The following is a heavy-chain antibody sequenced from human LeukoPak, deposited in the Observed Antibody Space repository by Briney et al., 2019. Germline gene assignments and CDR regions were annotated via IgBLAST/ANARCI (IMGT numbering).Heavy chain of an antibody. J-gene: IGHJ3*02. D-gene: IGHD3-22*01. CDR1: GGTFSSYA. Sequence: SVKVSCKASGGTFSSYAISWVRQARVQGLEWMGGIIPIFGTANYAHKFQGRVTITTDESTSTAYMELSSLRSEDTAVYYCASDSSGYYYASGVFDIWAKGQWSPSLQ. CDR3: ASDSSGYYYASGVFDI. CDR2: IIPIFGTA. V-gene: IGHV1-69*05.